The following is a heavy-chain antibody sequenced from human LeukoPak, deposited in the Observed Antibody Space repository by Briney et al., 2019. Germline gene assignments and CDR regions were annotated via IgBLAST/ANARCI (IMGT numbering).Heavy chain of an antibody. V-gene: IGHV3-21*01. CDR3: ARELGGSGSYYNLWGDYYYCGMDV. D-gene: IGHD3-10*01. CDR2: ISSSSSYI. J-gene: IGHJ6*02. Sequence: GGSLRLSCAASGFTFSSYSMNWVRQAPGKGLEWVSSISSSSSYIYYADSVKGRFTISRDNAKNSLYLQMNSLRAEDTAVYYCARELGGSGSYYNLWGDYYYCGMDVWGQGTTVTVSS. CDR1: GFTFSSYS.